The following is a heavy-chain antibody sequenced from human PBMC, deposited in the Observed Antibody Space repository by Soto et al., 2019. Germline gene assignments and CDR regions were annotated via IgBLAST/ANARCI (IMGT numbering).Heavy chain of an antibody. Sequence: SETLSLTCTVSGGSISSSSYYWGWIRQPPGKGLEWIGSIYYSGSTYYNPSLKSRVTISVDTSKNQFSLKLSSVTAADTAVYYCAGTTSLKWYYMAVWDKGTTVTVYS. CDR2: IYYSGST. J-gene: IGHJ6*03. D-gene: IGHD1-7*01. CDR1: GGSISSSSYY. CDR3: AGTTSLKWYYMAV. V-gene: IGHV4-39*01.